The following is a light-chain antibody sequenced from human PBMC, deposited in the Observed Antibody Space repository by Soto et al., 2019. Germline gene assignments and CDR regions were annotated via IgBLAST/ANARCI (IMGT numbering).Light chain of an antibody. V-gene: IGLV1-40*01. CDR1: SSNIGTGYD. J-gene: IGLJ3*02. Sequence: QPVLTQPPSVSGAPGQRVTISCTGSSSNIGTGYDVHWYQQLPGRAPKVLIYGNSNRPSGVPDRFSASKSGTSASLAITGLQAEDEADYYCQSYDNSVGNWVFGGGTKVTVL. CDR2: GNS. CDR3: QSYDNSVGNWV.